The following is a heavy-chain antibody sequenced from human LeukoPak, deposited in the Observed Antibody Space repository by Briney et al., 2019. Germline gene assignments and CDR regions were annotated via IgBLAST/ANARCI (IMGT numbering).Heavy chain of an antibody. J-gene: IGHJ4*02. D-gene: IGHD3-10*01. Sequence: PSQTLSLTCTVSGGSINNGGYYWSWIRQHPGKGLEWIGYIYYSGSSYYNPSLRSRVTISVDTSKNHFSLKLSSVTAADTAVYYSPRFRPSTANYYGSGSSGLGYWGQGTPVTLSS. CDR3: PRFRPSTANYYGSGSSGLGY. CDR1: GGSINNGGYY. CDR2: IYYSGSS. V-gene: IGHV4-31*03.